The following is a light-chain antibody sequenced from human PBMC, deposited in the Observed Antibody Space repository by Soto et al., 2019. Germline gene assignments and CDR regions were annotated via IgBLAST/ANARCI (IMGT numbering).Light chain of an antibody. Sequence: EIVVTQSPATLSVSPGERATLSCRASQSVSNKLVWYQQKRGQAPRLLIYGATTRATGIPARFSGSGSGTEFTLTISSLQSEDFAVYYCQHYYNWPPWTFGQGTKVDIK. CDR2: GAT. J-gene: IGKJ1*01. CDR1: QSVSNK. CDR3: QHYYNWPPWT. V-gene: IGKV3-15*01.